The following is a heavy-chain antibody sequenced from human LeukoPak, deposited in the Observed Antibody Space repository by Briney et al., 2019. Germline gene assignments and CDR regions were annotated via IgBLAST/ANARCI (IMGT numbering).Heavy chain of an antibody. V-gene: IGHV5-51*01. CDR3: AIQRVDTAMVIDY. CDR1: GGTFSSYA. CDR2: IYPGDSDT. Sequence: GGSVKVSCKASGGTFSSYAISWVRQAPGQGLEWMGIIYPGDSDTRYSPSFQGQVTISADKSISTAYLQWSSLKASDTAMYYCAIQRVDTAMVIDYWGQGTLVTVSS. D-gene: IGHD5-18*01. J-gene: IGHJ4*02.